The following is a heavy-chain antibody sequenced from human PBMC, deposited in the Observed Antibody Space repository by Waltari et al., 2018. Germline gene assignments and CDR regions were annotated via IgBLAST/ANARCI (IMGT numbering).Heavy chain of an antibody. CDR1: GYTFTSYG. CDR3: ARDLGYDSSGYPLPFGY. J-gene: IGHJ4*02. CDR2: VSAYNGNT. Sequence: QVQLVQSGAEVKKPGASVKVSCKASGYTFTSYGISWVRQAPGQGLEWMGWVSAYNGNTNYEQKLQGRVTMTTDTSTSTAYMELRSLRSDDTAVYYCARDLGYDSSGYPLPFGYWGQGTLVTVSS. D-gene: IGHD3-22*01. V-gene: IGHV1-18*01.